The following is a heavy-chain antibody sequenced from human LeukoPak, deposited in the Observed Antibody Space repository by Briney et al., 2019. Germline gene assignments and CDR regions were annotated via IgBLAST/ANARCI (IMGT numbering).Heavy chain of an antibody. CDR3: ARIPGWVVTEFLDY. J-gene: IGHJ4*02. Sequence: ASVKVSCKAPGYTFTSYGISWVRQAPGQGLEWMGWISAYNGNTNYAQKLQGRVTMTTDTSTSTAYMELRSLRSDDTAVYYCARIPGWVVTEFLDYWGQGTLVTVSS. CDR2: ISAYNGNT. CDR1: GYTFTSYG. V-gene: IGHV1-18*01. D-gene: IGHD4-23*01.